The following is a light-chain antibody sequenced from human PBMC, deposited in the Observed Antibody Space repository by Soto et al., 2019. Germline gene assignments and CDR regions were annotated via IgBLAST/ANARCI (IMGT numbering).Light chain of an antibody. CDR1: QSISSW. V-gene: IGKV1-5*01. CDR2: YAS. J-gene: IGKJ2*01. Sequence: DILMTQSPSTLSASVGDRVTITCRASQSISSWLAWYQQKPGKAPKLLIYYASSLESGGPSRFSGSGSGTEFTLPISSLQPDDFATYYCQQHNSNSAYTFGQGTKLEIK. CDR3: QQHNSNSAYT.